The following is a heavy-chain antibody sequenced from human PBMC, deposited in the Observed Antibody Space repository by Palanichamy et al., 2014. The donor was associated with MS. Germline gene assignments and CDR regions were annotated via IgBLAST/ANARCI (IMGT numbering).Heavy chain of an antibody. CDR2: ISGSGGST. D-gene: IGHD2-2*01. Sequence: EVQLLESGGGLVQPGGSLRLSCAASGFTFSGYAMSWVRQAPGKGLEWVSAISGSGGSTYYADSVKGRFTISRDNSKNTLYLQMNSLRAEDTAVYYCANLGYCSSTSYSTYYYGMDVWGQGTTVTVSS. CDR1: GFTFSGYA. V-gene: IGHV3-23*01. CDR3: ANLGYCSSTSYSTYYYGMDV. J-gene: IGHJ6*02.